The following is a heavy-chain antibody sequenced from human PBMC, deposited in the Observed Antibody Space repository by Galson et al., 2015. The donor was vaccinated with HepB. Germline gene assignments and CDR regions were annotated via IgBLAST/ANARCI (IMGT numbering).Heavy chain of an antibody. D-gene: IGHD4-17*01. V-gene: IGHV5-10-1*01. Sequence: QSGAAVTKPGESLRISCKGSGFSFTSFWISWVRQMPGIGLEWKGRIAPSDSYTNYSPTFQGHVTTSADKSISTGYLQWSSVKASDTAMYYRARPGGGSGDPFDIWGQGTMVTVSS. CDR3: ARPGGGSGDPFDI. J-gene: IGHJ3*02. CDR2: IAPSDSYT. CDR1: GFSFTSFW.